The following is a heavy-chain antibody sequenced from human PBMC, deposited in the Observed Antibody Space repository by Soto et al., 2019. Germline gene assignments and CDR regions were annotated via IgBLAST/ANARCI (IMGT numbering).Heavy chain of an antibody. CDR3: ASGLIMGTNF. CDR1: GFTISNIW. Sequence: EVQVLESGGDLVQPGGSLRLSCAVSGFTISNIWMHWVRQAPGKGLVSVSRIKRDGSTTDYADSVKGRFTVSRDNVKNTLYLQMSSLRAEDTAVYYCASGLIMGTNFWGPGTLVTVSP. J-gene: IGHJ4*02. V-gene: IGHV3-74*01. CDR2: IKRDGSTT. D-gene: IGHD2-8*01.